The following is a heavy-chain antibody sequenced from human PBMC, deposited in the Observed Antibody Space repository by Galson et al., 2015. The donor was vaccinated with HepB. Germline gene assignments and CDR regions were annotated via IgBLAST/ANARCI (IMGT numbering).Heavy chain of an antibody. V-gene: IGHV1-18*04. CDR3: ARDRYDFWSDYLDYYYYGIDV. CDR1: GYTFTSYG. Sequence: SVKVSCKASGYTFTSYGISWVRQAPGQGLEWMGWISAYNGNTNYAQKLQGRVTMTTDTSTSTAYMELRSLRSDDTAVYYCARDRYDFWSDYLDYYYYGIDVWGQGTTVTVSS. CDR2: ISAYNGNT. D-gene: IGHD3-3*01. J-gene: IGHJ6*02.